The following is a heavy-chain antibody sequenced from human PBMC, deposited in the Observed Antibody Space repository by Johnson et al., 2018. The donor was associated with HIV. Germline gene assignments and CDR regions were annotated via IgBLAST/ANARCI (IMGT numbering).Heavy chain of an antibody. CDR2: IHQDGGER. J-gene: IGHJ3*02. D-gene: IGHD1-1*01. Sequence: VQLVESGGGVVQPGGSLRLSCAASGFTFRSNGMHWVRQAPGKGLEWVPNIHQDGGERYYVDSVKGRFTISRDNAKNSLYLQMNNLRAEDTAVYFCATVWRNEGRHSFDTWGQGTVVTVSS. V-gene: IGHV3-7*01. CDR3: ATVWRNEGRHSFDT. CDR1: GFTFRSNG.